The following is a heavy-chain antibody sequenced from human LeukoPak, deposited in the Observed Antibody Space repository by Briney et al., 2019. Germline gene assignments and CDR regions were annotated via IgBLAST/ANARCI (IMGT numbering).Heavy chain of an antibody. CDR1: GFTFSDYY. Sequence: KSGGSLRLSCAASGFTFSDYYMSWIRQAPGKGLEWVSYISSSGSTIYYADSVKGRFTISRDNAKNSLYLQMNSLRAKDTAVYYCARGVRGYSGYDFGFWGQGTLVTVSS. CDR3: ARGVRGYSGYDFGF. CDR2: ISSSGSTI. D-gene: IGHD5-12*01. J-gene: IGHJ4*02. V-gene: IGHV3-11*01.